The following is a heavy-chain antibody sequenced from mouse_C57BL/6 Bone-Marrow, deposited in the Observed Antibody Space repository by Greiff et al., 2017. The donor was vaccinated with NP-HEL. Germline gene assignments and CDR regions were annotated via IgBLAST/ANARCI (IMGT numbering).Heavy chain of an antibody. J-gene: IGHJ4*01. V-gene: IGHV1-69*01. CDR1: GYTFTSYW. CDR2: IDPSDSYT. CDR3: ARELLRPYYAMDY. D-gene: IGHD1-1*01. Sequence: QVQLQQPGAELVMPGASVKLSCKASGYTFTSYWMHWVKQRPGQGLEWIGEIDPSDSYTNYNQKFTGKSTLTVDTSSSSAYMQLSRLTSEDSAVYYCARELLRPYYAMDYWGQGTSVTVSS.